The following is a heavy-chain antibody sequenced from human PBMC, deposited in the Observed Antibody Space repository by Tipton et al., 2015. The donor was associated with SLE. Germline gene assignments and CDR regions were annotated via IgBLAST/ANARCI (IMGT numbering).Heavy chain of an antibody. Sequence: SLRLSCSASGFTFSSYGMHWVRQAPGKGLEWVAFIRYDGSNKYYADSVKGRFTISRDNSKNTLYLQMNSLRAEDTAVYYCAKSDSGSYRGAFDIWGQGTMVTVSS. J-gene: IGHJ3*02. CDR3: AKSDSGSYRGAFDI. D-gene: IGHD1-26*01. V-gene: IGHV3-30*02. CDR2: IRYDGSNK. CDR1: GFTFSSYG.